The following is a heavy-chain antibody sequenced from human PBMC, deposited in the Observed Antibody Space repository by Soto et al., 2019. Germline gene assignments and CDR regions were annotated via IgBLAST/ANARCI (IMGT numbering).Heavy chain of an antibody. J-gene: IGHJ4*02. Sequence: GGSLRLSCAASGFTFNIYGITWIRLSPGKGLEWVSVISGGGDTTYYTPSVKGRFTISRDDFRNTLYLQMNSLRTEDTAIYYCAKLRDFVVLPAGILDYWGPGTLVTVSS. D-gene: IGHD2-8*01. CDR3: AKLRDFVVLPAGILDY. CDR1: GFTFNIYG. CDR2: ISGGGDTT. V-gene: IGHV3-23*01.